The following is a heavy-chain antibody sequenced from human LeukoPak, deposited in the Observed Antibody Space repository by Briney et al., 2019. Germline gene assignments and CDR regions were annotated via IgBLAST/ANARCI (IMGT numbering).Heavy chain of an antibody. CDR1: GGSISGYY. D-gene: IGHD3-3*01. CDR2: IYYSGST. V-gene: IGHV4-59*01. J-gene: IGHJ4*02. Sequence: SETLSLTCTVSGGSISGYYWSWIRQPPGKGLEWIGYIYYSGSTNYNPSLKSRVTISVDTSKNQFSLKLSSVTAADTAVYYCARVLGFWSGYFDYWSQGTLVTVSS. CDR3: ARVLGFWSGYFDY.